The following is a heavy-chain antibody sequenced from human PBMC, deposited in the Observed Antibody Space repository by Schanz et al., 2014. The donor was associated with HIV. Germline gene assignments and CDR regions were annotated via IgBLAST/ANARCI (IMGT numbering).Heavy chain of an antibody. D-gene: IGHD3-22*01. V-gene: IGHV3-30*18. Sequence: QVQPVESGGGVVQPGRSQRLSCAASGFIFSSYGMHWVRQAPGKGLEWVAVISYDGSSKYYADSVQGRFTITRDNSKHTLYLQMNGLRTDDTAVYYCAKALRDHYDATGYYRYWGQGILVTVSA. CDR3: AKALRDHYDATGYYRY. J-gene: IGHJ4*02. CDR1: GFIFSSYG. CDR2: ISYDGSSK.